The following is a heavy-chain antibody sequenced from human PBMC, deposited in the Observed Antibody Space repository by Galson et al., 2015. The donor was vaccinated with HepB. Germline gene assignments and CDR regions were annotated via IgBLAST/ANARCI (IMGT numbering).Heavy chain of an antibody. CDR3: ARGLESESSVGLDY. V-gene: IGHV3-74*01. D-gene: IGHD3-10*01. CDR2: INSDGSRT. CDR1: GFTFSSHW. Sequence: SLRLSCAASGFTFSSHWMYWVRQAPGKGLVWVSRINSDGSRTNYADSVKGRFTISRDNAKNTLSLQMTSLRAEDTAVYYCARGLESESSVGLDYWGQGALVTVSS. J-gene: IGHJ4*02.